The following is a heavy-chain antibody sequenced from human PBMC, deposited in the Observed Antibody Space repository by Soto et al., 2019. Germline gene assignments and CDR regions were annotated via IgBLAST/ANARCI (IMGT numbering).Heavy chain of an antibody. CDR1: GFTFSVYA. D-gene: IGHD2-21*02. V-gene: IGHV3-23*01. J-gene: IGHJ6*02. Sequence: GGSLRLSCAATGFTFSVYAMTWVRQAPGKGLEWVSAVTANGGSTYSADSVKGRFTISRDKSKSTLFLQMNSLRAEDTAVYYCASLGVGDWANYYYYYGMDVWGQGTTVTVSS. CDR2: VTANGGST. CDR3: ASLGVGDWANYYYYYGMDV.